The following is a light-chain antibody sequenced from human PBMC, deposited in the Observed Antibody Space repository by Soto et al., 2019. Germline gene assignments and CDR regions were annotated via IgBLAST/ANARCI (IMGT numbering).Light chain of an antibody. CDR3: SSYAGSSNV. Sequence: QPVLTQPPSASGSPGQSVAISYTGTSSDVGGYNYVSWYQQHPGKAPKLMIYEVNKRPSGVPDRFSGSKSGNTASLTVSGLQAEDEADYYCSSYAGSSNVFGTGTKLTVL. V-gene: IGLV2-8*01. CDR2: EVN. CDR1: SSDVGGYNY. J-gene: IGLJ1*01.